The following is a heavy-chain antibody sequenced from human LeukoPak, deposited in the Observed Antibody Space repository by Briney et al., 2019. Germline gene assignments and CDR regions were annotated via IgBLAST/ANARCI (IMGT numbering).Heavy chain of an antibody. CDR2: INHSGST. V-gene: IGHV4-34*01. Sequence: PSEPLSLTCAVYGGSFSGYYWSWIRQPPGKGLEWIGEINHSGSTNYNPSLKSRVTISVDTSKNQFSLKLSSVTAADTAVYYCARFRTTGLDYWGQGTLVTVSS. D-gene: IGHD1-1*01. CDR1: GGSFSGYY. J-gene: IGHJ4*02. CDR3: ARFRTTGLDY.